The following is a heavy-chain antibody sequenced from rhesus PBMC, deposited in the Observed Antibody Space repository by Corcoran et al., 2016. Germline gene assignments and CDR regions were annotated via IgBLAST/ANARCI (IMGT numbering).Heavy chain of an antibody. CDR2: IGCSSGST. D-gene: IGHD3-28*01. Sequence: QVQLQESGPGLVKPSETLSLTCAVSGGSVSSSNWWSWIRQPPGKGLEWIGSIGCSSGSTYYNPSLRGRVTISTDTSENQFSLKVSSVTAADTAVYYCARGLLPDYWGQGVLVTVSS. J-gene: IGHJ4*01. CDR1: GGSVSSSNW. V-gene: IGHV4-65*01. CDR3: ARGLLPDY.